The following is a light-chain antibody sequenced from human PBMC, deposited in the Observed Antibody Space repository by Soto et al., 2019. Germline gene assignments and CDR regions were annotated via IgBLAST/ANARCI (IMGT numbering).Light chain of an antibody. Sequence: EIVLTQSPATLSLSPGERATLSCRASQSVSSYLAWYQQKPGQAPRRLIYDTSNRATGIPARFSGSGSGTDFTLTISSLEPEDFAVYYCQQRSNWPPKNTFGQGTKLEIK. CDR2: DTS. V-gene: IGKV3-11*01. CDR3: QQRSNWPPKNT. CDR1: QSVSSY. J-gene: IGKJ2*01.